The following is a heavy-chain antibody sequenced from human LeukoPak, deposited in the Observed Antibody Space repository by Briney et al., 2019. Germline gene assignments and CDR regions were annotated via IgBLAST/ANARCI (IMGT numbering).Heavy chain of an antibody. J-gene: IGHJ6*03. D-gene: IGHD6-13*01. V-gene: IGHV1-69*13. CDR3: ASSEMGPIAAAGYYYYYYMDV. CDR2: ILPIFGTA. CDR1: GYTFTSYG. Sequence: ASVKVSCKASGYTFTSYGISWVRQAPGQGLEWMGGILPIFGTANYAQKFQGRVTITADESTSTAYMELSSLRSEDTAVYYCASSEMGPIAAAGYYYYYYMDVWGKGTTVTVSS.